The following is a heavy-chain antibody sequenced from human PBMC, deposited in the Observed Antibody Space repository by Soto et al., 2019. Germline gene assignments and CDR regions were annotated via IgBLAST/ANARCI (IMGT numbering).Heavy chain of an antibody. CDR3: ARHFGSGSYYSLSYYYYGMDV. V-gene: IGHV4-39*01. J-gene: IGHJ6*02. D-gene: IGHD3-10*01. Sequence: TVSGGSISSSSYYWGWIRQPPGKGLEWIGSIYYSGSTYYNPSLKSRVTISVDTSKNQFSLKLSSVTAADTAVYYCARHFGSGSYYSLSYYYYGMDVWGQGTTVTISS. CDR1: GGSISSSSYY. CDR2: IYYSGST.